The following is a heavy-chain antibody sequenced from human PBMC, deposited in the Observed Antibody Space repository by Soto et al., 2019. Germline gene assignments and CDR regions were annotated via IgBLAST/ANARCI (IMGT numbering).Heavy chain of an antibody. D-gene: IGHD6-13*01. Sequence: QVQLVESGGGVVQPGRSLGLSCAASGFTFNHYGMHWVRQAPGKGLEWVAAISSDGSDKYYADSVKGRLTISRDNSKNTLYLQMNSLRAEDTAVYYCAKDQGIAASHGIDWGQGTMVTVSS. CDR1: GFTFNHYG. CDR3: AKDQGIAASHGID. V-gene: IGHV3-30*18. CDR2: ISSDGSDK. J-gene: IGHJ3*01.